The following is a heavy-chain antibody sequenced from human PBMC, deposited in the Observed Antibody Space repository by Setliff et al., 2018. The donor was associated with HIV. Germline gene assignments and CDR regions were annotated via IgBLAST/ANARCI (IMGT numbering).Heavy chain of an antibody. CDR3: AKDEGIAAAGSDY. Sequence: GGSLRLSCAVSGFTFSSYSMNWVRQAPGKGLEWVSSISSSSDYIYYADSVKGRFTISRDNSKNTLYLQMNSLRAEDTAVYYCAKDEGIAAAGSDYWGQGTLVTVS. V-gene: IGHV3-21*01. D-gene: IGHD6-13*01. CDR1: GFTFSSYS. J-gene: IGHJ4*02. CDR2: ISSSSDYI.